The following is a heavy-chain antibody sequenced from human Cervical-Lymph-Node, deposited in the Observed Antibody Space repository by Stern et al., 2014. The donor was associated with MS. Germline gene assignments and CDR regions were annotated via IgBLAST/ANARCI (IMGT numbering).Heavy chain of an antibody. CDR1: GGSLSTYT. J-gene: IGHJ4*02. CDR3: AGPAPLD. D-gene: IGHD2-2*01. CDR2: IIPALNVA. V-gene: IGHV1-69*09. Sequence: QVQLVQSGAELKKPGSSVKVSCKASGGSLSTYTITWVRQAPGQGLEWMGRIIPALNVANYAQKFQGVLTITADKSTSTAYMEMSSLRSDDPAVYYCAGPAPLDWGQGTLVTLSS.